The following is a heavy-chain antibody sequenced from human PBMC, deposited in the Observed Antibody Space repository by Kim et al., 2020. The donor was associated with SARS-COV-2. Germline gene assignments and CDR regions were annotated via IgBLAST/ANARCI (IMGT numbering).Heavy chain of an antibody. J-gene: IGHJ4*02. V-gene: IGHV3-74*01. Sequence: GGSLRLSCAASGFTLSSYWMHWVRQAPGKGLVWVSRISTDGSNINYADSVKGRFTISRDNAKNTLYLQMNSLRADDTAVYYCARSNHLNDYWGQGTLVTVSS. CDR3: ARSNHLNDY. CDR2: ISTDGSNI. CDR1: GFTLSSYW.